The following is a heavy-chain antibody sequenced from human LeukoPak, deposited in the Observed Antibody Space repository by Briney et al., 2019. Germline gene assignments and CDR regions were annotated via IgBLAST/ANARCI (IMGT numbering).Heavy chain of an antibody. J-gene: IGHJ5*02. CDR2: ISGSGGST. D-gene: IGHD2-2*01. CDR3: AKAHSAALIPWRFDP. V-gene: IGHV3-23*01. Sequence: GGSLRLSCAASGFTFSSYAMHWVRQAPGKGLEWVSAISGSGGSTYYADSVKGRFTISRDNSKSTLCLQMNSLRAEDTAVYYCAKAHSAALIPWRFDPWGQGTLVTVSS. CDR1: GFTFSSYA.